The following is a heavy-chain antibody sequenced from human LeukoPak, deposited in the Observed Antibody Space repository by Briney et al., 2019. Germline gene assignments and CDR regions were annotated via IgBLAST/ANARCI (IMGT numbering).Heavy chain of an antibody. CDR2: IGTAGDT. J-gene: IGHJ6*02. CDR3: ARVPSSGRYMDLNHDYGMDV. Sequence: GGSLRLSCAASGFTFSSYDMHWVRQATGKGLEWVSAIGTAGDTYYPGSVKGRFTISRENAKNSLYLQMNSLRAGDTAVYYCARVPSSGRYMDLNHDYGMDVWGQGTTVTVSS. V-gene: IGHV3-13*01. D-gene: IGHD6-19*01. CDR1: GFTFSSYD.